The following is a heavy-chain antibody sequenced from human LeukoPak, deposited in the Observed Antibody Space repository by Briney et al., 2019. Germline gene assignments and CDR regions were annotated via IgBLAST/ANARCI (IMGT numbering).Heavy chain of an antibody. V-gene: IGHV1-18*01. Sequence: GASVTVSCKASGYTFYYYGISWVRQAPGQGLEWMGWVSAYNGNTNYAQKLQGRVIMTTDTSTSTAYMELRSLRSDDTAVYYCVREENWFDPWGQGTLVTVSS. CDR3: VREENWFDP. CDR1: GYTFYYYG. J-gene: IGHJ5*02. CDR2: VSAYNGNT.